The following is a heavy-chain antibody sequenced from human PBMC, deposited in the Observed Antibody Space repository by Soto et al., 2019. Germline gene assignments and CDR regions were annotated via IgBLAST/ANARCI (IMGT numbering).Heavy chain of an antibody. V-gene: IGHV3-23*01. Sequence: EVQLLESGGGVVQPGGSLRLSCAASGFTFSSYAMRWVRQAPGKGLEWVSAISGSGDSTYYADSVKGRFTISRDNSKNTLYLQMNSLRAEDTAVYYCAIRGSGNYYDYWGQGTLVTVSS. CDR1: GFTFSSYA. CDR2: ISGSGDST. D-gene: IGHD1-26*01. J-gene: IGHJ4*02. CDR3: AIRGSGNYYDY.